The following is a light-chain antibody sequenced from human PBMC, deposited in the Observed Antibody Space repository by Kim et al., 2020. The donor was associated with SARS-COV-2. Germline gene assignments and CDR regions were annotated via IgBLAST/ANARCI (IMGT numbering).Light chain of an antibody. Sequence: SPRERATLSCRTSQSVSSNLAWYQQKPGRAPRLLIYGASTRATGIPARFSGSGSGTEFTLTISSLQSEDFAVYYCQQYNNWPPWTFGQGTKVDIK. CDR1: QSVSSN. V-gene: IGKV3-15*01. CDR2: GAS. CDR3: QQYNNWPPWT. J-gene: IGKJ1*01.